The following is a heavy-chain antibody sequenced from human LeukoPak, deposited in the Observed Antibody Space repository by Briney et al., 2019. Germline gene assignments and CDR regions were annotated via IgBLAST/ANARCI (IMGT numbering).Heavy chain of an antibody. Sequence: GGSLRLSCTASGFAFDEHGMSWVRQVPGKGLEWVSGINWSGGSTGFADPLRGRFTISRGNAKNSLYLQMDSLRAEDTALYYCARAPITSPFYFDYWGQGTLVTVSS. CDR3: ARAPITSPFYFDY. J-gene: IGHJ4*02. CDR2: INWSGGST. D-gene: IGHD2-2*01. V-gene: IGHV3-20*04. CDR1: GFAFDEHG.